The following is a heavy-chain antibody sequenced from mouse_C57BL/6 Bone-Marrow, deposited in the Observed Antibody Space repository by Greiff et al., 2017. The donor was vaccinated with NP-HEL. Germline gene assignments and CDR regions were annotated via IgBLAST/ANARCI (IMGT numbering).Heavy chain of an antibody. CDR1: GYTFTSYG. CDR2: IYPRSGNT. CDR3: ARGWFTNDY. Sequence: VKLQESGAELARPGASVKLSCKASGYTFTSYGISWVKQRTGQGLEWIGEIYPRSGNTYYNEKFKGKATLTADKSSSTAYMELRSLTSEDSAVYFCARGWFTNDYWGQGTTLTVSS. D-gene: IGHD2-12*01. V-gene: IGHV1-81*01. J-gene: IGHJ2*01.